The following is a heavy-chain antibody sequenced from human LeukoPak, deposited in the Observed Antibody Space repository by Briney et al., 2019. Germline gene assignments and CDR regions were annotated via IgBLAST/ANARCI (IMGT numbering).Heavy chain of an antibody. CDR3: ARGEWDLLFDY. Sequence: WETLSLTCTVSGGSISGYYWSWIRQPPGKGLEWIGYIFYSGSTNYNPSLKSRVTMSVDTSKHQFSLKLSSVTAADTAVYYCARGEWDLLFDYWGQGTLVTVSS. D-gene: IGHD1-26*01. J-gene: IGHJ4*02. V-gene: IGHV4-59*01. CDR2: IFYSGST. CDR1: GGSISGYY.